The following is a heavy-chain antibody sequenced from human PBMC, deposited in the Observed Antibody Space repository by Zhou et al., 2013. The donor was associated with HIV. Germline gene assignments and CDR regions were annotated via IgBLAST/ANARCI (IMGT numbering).Heavy chain of an antibody. D-gene: IGHD3-22*01. J-gene: IGHJ5*02. Sequence: QVQLVQSGAEVKKPGSSVKVSCKASGGTFTRDAMSWVRQAPGRGLEWMGGIIPIFGTTKYAQKFQDRFTITTDESSSTAYMELRSLRSDDTAVYYCARDRVGSSGYQVSNWFDPWGQGTLVTVSS. CDR2: IIPIFGTT. CDR1: GGTFTRDA. V-gene: IGHV1-69*05. CDR3: ARDRVGSSGYQVSNWFDP.